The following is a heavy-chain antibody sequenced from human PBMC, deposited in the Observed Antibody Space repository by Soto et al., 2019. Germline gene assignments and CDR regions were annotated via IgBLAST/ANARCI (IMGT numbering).Heavy chain of an antibody. J-gene: IGHJ6*04. V-gene: IGHV4-59*01. Sequence: PSETLSLTCTVSGGSISSYYWSWIRQPPGKGLEWIGYIYYSGSTNYNPSLKSRVTISVDTSKNQFSLMMSSVTAADTAVYYCARGRGGTYYDFGMDVWGKGTTVTVSS. CDR1: GGSISSYY. D-gene: IGHD3-3*01. CDR3: ARGRGGTYYDFGMDV. CDR2: IYYSGST.